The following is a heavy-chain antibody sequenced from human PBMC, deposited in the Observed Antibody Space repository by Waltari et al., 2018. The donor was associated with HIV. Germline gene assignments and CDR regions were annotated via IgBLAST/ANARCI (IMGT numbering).Heavy chain of an antibody. CDR1: GYTFISYY. CDR2: NNPSGNST. V-gene: IGHV1-46*01. J-gene: IGHJ4*02. Sequence: QVQLVQSGAEVKKPGASVKVSCKASGYTFISYYMHWVRQAPGQGLEWMGINNPSGNSTSYGQKFQGRLTMTRDTSTSTVYMELSSLRSEDTAVYYCARAPCSGGSCRLFDYWGQGTLVTVSS. D-gene: IGHD2-15*01. CDR3: ARAPCSGGSCRLFDY.